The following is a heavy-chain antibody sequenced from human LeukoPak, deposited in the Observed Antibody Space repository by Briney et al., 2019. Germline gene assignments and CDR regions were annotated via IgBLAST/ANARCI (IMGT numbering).Heavy chain of an antibody. Sequence: GASVKVSCKASGYTFTGYYMHWVRQAPGQGLEWMGRINPNSGGTNYAQKFQGRVTMTRDTSISTAYMELSRLRSDDTAVYYCARVYCSSTSCDRYFDYWGQGTLVTVSS. CDR2: INPNSGGT. J-gene: IGHJ4*02. D-gene: IGHD2-2*01. V-gene: IGHV1-2*06. CDR1: GYTFTGYY. CDR3: ARVYCSSTSCDRYFDY.